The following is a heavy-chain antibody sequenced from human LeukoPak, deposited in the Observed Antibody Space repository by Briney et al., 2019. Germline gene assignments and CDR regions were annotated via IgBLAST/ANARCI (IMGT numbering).Heavy chain of an antibody. CDR2: ISSSSSTI. CDR3: ARDRGSTAAGVSMDY. Sequence: GGPLRLSCAASGFTFSSYSMNWVRQAPGKGLEWVSYISSSSSTIYYADSVKGRFTISRDNAKNSLYLQMNSLRAEDTALYYCARDRGSTAAGVSMDYWGQGTLVTVSS. D-gene: IGHD6-13*01. V-gene: IGHV3-48*04. J-gene: IGHJ4*02. CDR1: GFTFSSYS.